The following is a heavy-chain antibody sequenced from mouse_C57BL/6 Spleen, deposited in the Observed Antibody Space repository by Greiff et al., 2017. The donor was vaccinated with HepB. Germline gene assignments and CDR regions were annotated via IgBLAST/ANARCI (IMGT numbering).Heavy chain of an antibody. V-gene: IGHV5-4*01. CDR3: ARDPLAYYYGSSWFAY. J-gene: IGHJ3*01. CDR1: GFTFSSYA. CDR2: ISDGGSYT. D-gene: IGHD1-1*01. Sequence: EVMLVESGGGLVKPVGSLKLSCAASGFTFSSYAMSWVRQTPEKRLEWVATISDGGSYTYYPDNVKGRFTISRDNAKNNLYLQMSHLKSEDTAMYYCARDPLAYYYGSSWFAYWGQGTLVTVSA.